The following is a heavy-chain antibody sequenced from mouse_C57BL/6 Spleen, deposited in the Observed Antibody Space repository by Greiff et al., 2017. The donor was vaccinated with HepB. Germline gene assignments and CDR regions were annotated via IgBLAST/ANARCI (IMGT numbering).Heavy chain of an antibody. V-gene: IGHV1-55*01. J-gene: IGHJ1*03. D-gene: IGHD2-1*01. CDR1: GYTFTSYW. CDR2: IYPGSGST. CDR3: ARRAGNSWYFDV. Sequence: VQLQHSGPELVKPGASVKISCKASGYTFTSYWITWVKQRPGQGLEWIGDIYPGSGSTNYNEKFKSKATLTVDTSSSTAYMQLSSLTSEDSAVYYCARRAGNSWYFDVWGTGTTVTVSS.